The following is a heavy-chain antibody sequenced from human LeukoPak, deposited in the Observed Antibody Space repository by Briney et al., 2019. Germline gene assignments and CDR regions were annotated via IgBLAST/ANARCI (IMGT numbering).Heavy chain of an antibody. CDR3: AANPTILEWLDYYMDV. CDR1: GFTFSSYW. CDR2: IKQDGSEK. J-gene: IGHJ6*03. Sequence: GGSLRLSCAASGFTFSSYWMSWVRQAPGKGLEWVANIKQDGSEKYYVDSVKGRFTISRDNSKNTLYLQMNSLRAEDTAVYYCAANPTILEWLDYYMDVWGKGTTVTVSS. D-gene: IGHD3-3*01. V-gene: IGHV3-7*01.